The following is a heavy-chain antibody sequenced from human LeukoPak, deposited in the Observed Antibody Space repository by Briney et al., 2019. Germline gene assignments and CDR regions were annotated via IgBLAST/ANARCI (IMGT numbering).Heavy chain of an antibody. CDR2: MNPNSGNT. V-gene: IGHV1-8*01. Sequence: ASVTVSCKASGYTFTSYDINWVRQATGQGLEWMGWMNPNSGNTGYAQKFQGRVTMTRNTSISTAYMELSSLRSEDTAVYYCARDSHDSSGYHTPLGDYWGQGTLVTVSS. J-gene: IGHJ4*02. CDR1: GYTFTSYD. CDR3: ARDSHDSSGYHTPLGDY. D-gene: IGHD3-22*01.